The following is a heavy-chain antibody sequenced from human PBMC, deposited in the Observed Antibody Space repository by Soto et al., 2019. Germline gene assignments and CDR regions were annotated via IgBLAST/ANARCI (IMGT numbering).Heavy chain of an antibody. CDR2: IYYSGST. V-gene: IGHV4-39*01. J-gene: IGHJ4*02. CDR3: ASRGYSGYDYGTYIFDY. D-gene: IGHD5-12*01. CDR1: GGSISSSSYY. Sequence: SETLSLTCTVSGGSISSSSYYWGLIRQPPGKGLEWIGSIYYSGSTYYNPSLKSRVTISVDTSKNQFSLKLSSVTAADTAVYYCASRGYSGYDYGTYIFDYWGQGTLVTVSS.